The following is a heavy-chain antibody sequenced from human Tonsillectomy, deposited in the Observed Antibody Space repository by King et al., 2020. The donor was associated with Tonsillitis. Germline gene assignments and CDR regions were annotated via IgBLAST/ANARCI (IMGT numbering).Heavy chain of an antibody. V-gene: IGHV1-18*04. J-gene: IGHJ4*02. CDR2: INVYNGNT. D-gene: IGHD1-20*01. Sequence: QLVQSGAEVKKPGASVKVSCKASGYTFSSFGISWVRQAPGHGLEWMGWINVYNGNTNYAQKFQGRVTMTTNTSTNTAYMDLRSLRSDDTAVYYCAREVTGYFDYWGQGTLVTVSS. CDR1: GYTFSSFG. CDR3: AREVTGYFDY.